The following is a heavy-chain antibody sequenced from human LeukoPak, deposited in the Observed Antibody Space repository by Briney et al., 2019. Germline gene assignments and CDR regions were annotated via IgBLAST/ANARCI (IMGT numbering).Heavy chain of an antibody. CDR3: ARAGGYYDSSGYYLDY. CDR2: IIPILGIA. D-gene: IGHD3-22*01. V-gene: IGHV1-69*04. CDR1: GGTFSSYA. J-gene: IGHJ4*02. Sequence: SVKVSCKASGGTFSSYAISWVRQAPGQGLEWMGRIIPILGIANYAQKFQGRVTITADKSASTAYMELSSLRSDDTAVYYCARAGGYYDSSGYYLDYWGQGTLVTVSS.